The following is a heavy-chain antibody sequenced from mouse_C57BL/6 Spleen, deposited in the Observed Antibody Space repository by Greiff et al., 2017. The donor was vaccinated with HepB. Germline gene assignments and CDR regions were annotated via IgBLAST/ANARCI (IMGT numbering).Heavy chain of an antibody. J-gene: IGHJ3*01. V-gene: IGHV1-64*01. CDR2: IHPNSGST. CDR3: ARARGSSSWFAY. D-gene: IGHD1-1*01. Sequence: QVQLQQSGAELVKPGASVKLSCKASGYTFTSYWMHWVKQRPGQGLEWIGMIHPNSGSTNYNEKFKSKATLTVDKSSSTAYMQLSSLTSEDSAVYYCARARGSSSWFAYWGQGTLVTVSA. CDR1: GYTFTSYW.